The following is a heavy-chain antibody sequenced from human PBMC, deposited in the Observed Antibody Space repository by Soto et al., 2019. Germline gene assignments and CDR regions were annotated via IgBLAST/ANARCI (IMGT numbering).Heavy chain of an antibody. Sequence: GPVKGSCQAAWYTLPRHYMHRVRQAPGQGLEWMGIINPSGGSTSYAQKFQGRVTMTRDTSTSTVYMELSSLRSEDTAVYYCASLTAAAGFDYWGQGTLVTVSS. CDR3: ASLTAAAGFDY. J-gene: IGHJ4*02. D-gene: IGHD6-13*01. V-gene: IGHV1-46*01. CDR2: INPSGGST. CDR1: WYTLPRHY.